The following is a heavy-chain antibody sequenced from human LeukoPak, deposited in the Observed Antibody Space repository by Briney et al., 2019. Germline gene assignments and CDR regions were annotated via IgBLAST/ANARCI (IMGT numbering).Heavy chain of an antibody. CDR1: GGSISSSSYY. V-gene: IGHV3-23*01. D-gene: IGHD6-19*01. CDR3: AKDRIAVAGWFDP. Sequence: ETLSLTCTVSGGSISSSSYYWGWVRQAPGKGLEWVSAISGSGGSTYYADSVKGRFTISRDNSKNTLYLQMNSLRAEDTAVYYCAKDRIAVAGWFDPWGQGTLVTVSS. J-gene: IGHJ5*02. CDR2: ISGSGGST.